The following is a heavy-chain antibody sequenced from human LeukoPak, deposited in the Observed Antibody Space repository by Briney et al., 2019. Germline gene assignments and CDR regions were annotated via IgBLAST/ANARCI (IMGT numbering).Heavy chain of an antibody. CDR2: ISGSGGST. CDR3: ARREARIFDY. V-gene: IGHV3-23*01. Sequence: GGSLRLSCAASGFTFSSYAMSWVRQAPGKGLEWVSVISGSGGSTYSADSVKGRFTISRDISKNTLYLQMNSLRAEDTAVYYCARREARIFDYWGQGTLVTVSS. D-gene: IGHD1-26*01. J-gene: IGHJ4*02. CDR1: GFTFSSYA.